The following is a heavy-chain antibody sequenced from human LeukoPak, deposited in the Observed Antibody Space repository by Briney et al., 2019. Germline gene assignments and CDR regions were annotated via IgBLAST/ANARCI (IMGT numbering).Heavy chain of an antibody. CDR1: GITFSSYA. V-gene: IGHV3-23*01. CDR2: IIGSGGST. Sequence: GGSLRLSCAASGITFSSYAMSWVRQAPGKGLEGVSAIIGSGGSTYYADSVKGRFTISRDNSRNTLFLQMNSLRAEDTAVYYCAKDTSGISWYGGGSDYSGQGTLVTVSS. J-gene: IGHJ4*02. D-gene: IGHD6-13*01. CDR3: AKDTSGISWYGGGSDY.